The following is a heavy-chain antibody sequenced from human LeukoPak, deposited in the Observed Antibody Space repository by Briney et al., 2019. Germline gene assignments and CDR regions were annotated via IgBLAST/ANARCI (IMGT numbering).Heavy chain of an antibody. V-gene: IGHV4-34*01. CDR2: INHSGNT. CDR3: ATLRGYSYGTFDY. J-gene: IGHJ4*02. Sequence: SETLSLTCAVYGGSFSGYYWGWIRQPPGKGLEWIGEINHSGNTNYKPSLKSRVTISVDTSKNQFSLKLSSVTAADTAVYYCATLRGYSYGTFDYWGQGTLVTVSS. D-gene: IGHD5-18*01. CDR1: GGSFSGYY.